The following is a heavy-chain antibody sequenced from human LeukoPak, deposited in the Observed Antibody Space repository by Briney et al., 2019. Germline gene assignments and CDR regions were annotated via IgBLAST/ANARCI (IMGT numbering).Heavy chain of an antibody. V-gene: IGHV3-23*01. CDR3: TIVATTASYNWFDP. CDR1: GFTFSSYA. Sequence: PGGSLRLSCAASGFTFSSYAMSWVRQAPGKGLEWVSAISGSGASTYYADSVKGRFTISRDNSRNTLYLQMNSLRAEDTAVYYCTIVATTASYNWFDPWGQGTLVTVSS. CDR2: ISGSGAST. J-gene: IGHJ5*02. D-gene: IGHD5-12*01.